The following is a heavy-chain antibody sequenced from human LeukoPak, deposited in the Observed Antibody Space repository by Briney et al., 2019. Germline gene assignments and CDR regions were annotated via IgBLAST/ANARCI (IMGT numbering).Heavy chain of an antibody. Sequence: GGSLRLSCAASGFTFSSYWMHWVRQAPGKGLVWVSRINSDGSSTSYADSVKGRFTISRDNAKNTLYLQMNSLRAEDTAVYYCAKGHYDGSGYYYFDFWGQGTLVTVSS. CDR2: INSDGSST. CDR1: GFTFSSYW. CDR3: AKGHYDGSGYYYFDF. D-gene: IGHD3-22*01. V-gene: IGHV3-74*01. J-gene: IGHJ4*02.